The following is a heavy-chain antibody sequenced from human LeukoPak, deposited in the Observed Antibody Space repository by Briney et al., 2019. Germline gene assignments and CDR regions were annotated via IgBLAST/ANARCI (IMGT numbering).Heavy chain of an antibody. CDR3: ARSRSGYSYDHAAFDI. V-gene: IGHV4-59*01. J-gene: IGHJ3*02. D-gene: IGHD5-18*01. CDR1: GGSISSYY. CDR2: IYDSGST. Sequence: SETLSLTCTVSGGSISSYYWSWIRQPPGRGLEWIGYIYDSGSTNYNPSLKSRVTISVDTSKNQFSLKLSSVTAADTAVYYCARSRSGYSYDHAAFDIWGQGTMVTVSS.